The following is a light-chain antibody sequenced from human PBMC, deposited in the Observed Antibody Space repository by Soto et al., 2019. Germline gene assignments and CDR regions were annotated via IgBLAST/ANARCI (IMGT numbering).Light chain of an antibody. Sequence: DIVMTQSPDSLAVSLGERATINCKSSQSVLYSSNNKNYLAWYQQKPGQPPKLLIYWASTRESGVPDRFSGSGSGTDFPLTISSLQAEDVAVYYCQQYYGTLWTFGQGTKLEIK. CDR1: QSVLYSSNNKNY. V-gene: IGKV4-1*01. J-gene: IGKJ1*01. CDR2: WAS. CDR3: QQYYGTLWT.